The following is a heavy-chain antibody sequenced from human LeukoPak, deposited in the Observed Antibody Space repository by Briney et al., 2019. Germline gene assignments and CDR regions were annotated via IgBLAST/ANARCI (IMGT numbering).Heavy chain of an antibody. Sequence: VASVKVSCKASGYTFTGYYMHWVRQAPGQGLEWMGWINPNSGGTNYAQKFQGRVTMTRDTSISTAYMELSSLRSEDTAVYYCARRSSSWYFWFDPWGQGTLVTVSS. CDR3: ARRSSSWYFWFDP. CDR2: INPNSGGT. J-gene: IGHJ5*02. D-gene: IGHD6-13*01. V-gene: IGHV1-2*02. CDR1: GYTFTGYY.